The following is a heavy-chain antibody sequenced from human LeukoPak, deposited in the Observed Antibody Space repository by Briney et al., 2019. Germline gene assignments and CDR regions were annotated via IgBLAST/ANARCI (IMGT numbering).Heavy chain of an antibody. Sequence: SETLSLTCAVSGGSISNNNWWSWVRQSPGKGLEWIGEIYHSGGTYYNPSLESRLTVSVDTSKNQFSLRLASVTAADTAMYYCARQYPSAAGSFEYWGQGALVTVSS. CDR3: ARQYPSAAGSFEY. J-gene: IGHJ4*02. V-gene: IGHV4-4*02. CDR2: IYHSGGT. CDR1: GGSISNNNW. D-gene: IGHD6-13*01.